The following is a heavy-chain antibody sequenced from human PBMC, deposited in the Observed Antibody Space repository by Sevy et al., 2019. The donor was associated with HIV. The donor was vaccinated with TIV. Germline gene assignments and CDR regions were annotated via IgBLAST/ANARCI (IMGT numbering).Heavy chain of an antibody. CDR3: AREGCNKPHDY. J-gene: IGHJ4*02. Sequence: GGSLRLSCAASGFTFSKYSMSWVRQPPGKGLEWVSTLSFGCGEINYADSVKGRFNISRYNSKSSVYLQMNNLRPEDTAVYYCAREGCNKPHDYWGQGTLVTVSS. D-gene: IGHD2-8*01. V-gene: IGHV3-23*01. CDR2: LSFGCGEI. CDR1: GFTFSKYS.